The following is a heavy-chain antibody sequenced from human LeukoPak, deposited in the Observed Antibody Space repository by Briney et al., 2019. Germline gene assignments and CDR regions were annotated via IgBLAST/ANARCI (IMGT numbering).Heavy chain of an antibody. V-gene: IGHV4-30-2*01. J-gene: IGHJ4*02. D-gene: IGHD5-24*01. CDR2: IYHSGST. CDR1: GGSISSGGYY. CDR3: ARDSARDGVALGY. Sequence: SQTLSLTCTVSGGSISSGGYYWSWIRQPPGKGLEWIGYIYHSGSTYYNPSLKSRVTISVDRSKNQFSLKLSSVTAADTAVYYCARDSARDGVALGYWGQGTLVTVSS.